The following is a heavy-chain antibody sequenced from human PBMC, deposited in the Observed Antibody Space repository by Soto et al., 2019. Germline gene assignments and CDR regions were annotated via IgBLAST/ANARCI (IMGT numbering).Heavy chain of an antibody. V-gene: IGHV3-30-3*01. J-gene: IGHJ2*01. CDR3: ARPLWRDDYNWGYFDL. Sequence: QVQLVESGGGVVQPGRSLRLSCAASGFTFSSYAMHWVRQAPGKGLEWVAVISYDGSNKYYADSVKGRFTISIDSSKNTLYLQMNSLRAEDTAVYYCARPLWRDDYNWGYFDLWGRGTLVTVSS. CDR2: ISYDGSNK. D-gene: IGHD4-4*01. CDR1: GFTFSSYA.